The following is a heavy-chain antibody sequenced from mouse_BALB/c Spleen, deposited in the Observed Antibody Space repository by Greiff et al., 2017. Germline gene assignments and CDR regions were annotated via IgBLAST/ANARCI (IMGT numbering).Heavy chain of an antibody. D-gene: IGHD2-2*01. V-gene: IGHV1-7*01. CDR1: GYTFTSYW. CDR2: INPSTGYT. J-gene: IGHJ3*01. Sequence: QVQLQQSGAELAKPGASVKMSCKASGYTFTSYWMHWVKQRPGQGLEWIGYINPSTGYTEYNQKFKDKATLTADKSSSTAYMQLSSLTSEDSAVYYCARGGYDEGVAWFAYWGQGTLVTVSA. CDR3: ARGGYDEGVAWFAY.